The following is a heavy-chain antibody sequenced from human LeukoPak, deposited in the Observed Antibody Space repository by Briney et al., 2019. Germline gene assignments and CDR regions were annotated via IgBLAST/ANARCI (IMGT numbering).Heavy chain of an antibody. CDR3: ARGMVVTATHDAFDI. CDR1: GGSISSGGYY. CDR2: IYYSGST. J-gene: IGHJ3*02. D-gene: IGHD2-21*02. Sequence: PSQTLSLTCTVSGGSISSGGYYWGWGRQHPGRGREWVGCIYYSGSTYYNPSLKSRVTISVDTSKNQFSLKLNSVTAADTAVYYCARGMVVTATHDAFDIWGQGTMVTVSS. V-gene: IGHV4-31*03.